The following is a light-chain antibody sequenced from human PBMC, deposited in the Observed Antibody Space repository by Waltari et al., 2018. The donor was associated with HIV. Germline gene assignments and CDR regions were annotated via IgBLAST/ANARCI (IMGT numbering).Light chain of an antibody. CDR2: DAS. CDR3: QQYDNLPPALT. CDR1: QDLSNY. Sequence: DIQMTQSPSSLSASVGDRVTITCQASQDLSNYLNWYQQKPGKAPKLLIYDASNLETGVPSRFSGSGSGTDFTFTISSLQPEDIATYYCQQYDNLPPALTFGGGTKVEIK. J-gene: IGKJ4*01. V-gene: IGKV1-33*01.